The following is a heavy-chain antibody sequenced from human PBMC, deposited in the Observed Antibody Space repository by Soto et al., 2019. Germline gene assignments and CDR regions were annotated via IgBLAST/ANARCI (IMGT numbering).Heavy chain of an antibody. CDR1: GLAFWIYA. CDR2: ISDSGINT. D-gene: IGHD2-15*01. CDR3: ESILPTPETAFDI. V-gene: IGHV3-21*01. J-gene: IGHJ3*02. Sequence: PGGCMRLSCAASGLAFWIYAMAGFRQAPGKGLEWVSGISDSGINTFYADSVKGRFTISRDNAKNSLYLQMNSLRAEDTAVYYCESILPTPETAFDIWGQGTMVTVSS.